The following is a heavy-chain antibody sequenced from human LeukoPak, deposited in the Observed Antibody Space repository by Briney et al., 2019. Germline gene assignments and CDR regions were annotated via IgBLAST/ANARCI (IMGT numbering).Heavy chain of an antibody. J-gene: IGHJ4*02. CDR3: TRARGYSYGYIDY. V-gene: IGHV3-9*01. CDR1: GFTFDDYA. D-gene: IGHD5-18*01. Sequence: GRSLRLSCAAPGFTFDDYAMHWVRQAPGRGLEWVSGISWNSGTIGYADSVKGRFTISRDSAKNSLYLQMNSLKTEDTAVYYCTRARGYSYGYIDYWGQGTLVTVSS. CDR2: ISWNSGTI.